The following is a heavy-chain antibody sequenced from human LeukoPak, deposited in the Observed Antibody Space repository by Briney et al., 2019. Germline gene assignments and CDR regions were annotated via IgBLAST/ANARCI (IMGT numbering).Heavy chain of an antibody. V-gene: IGHV3-30*02. J-gene: IGHJ3*02. CDR1: GFTFSSYW. D-gene: IGHD6-13*01. CDR2: IRYDGSNK. Sequence: GGSLRLSCAASGFTFSSYWMSWVRQAPGKGLEWVAFIRYDGSNKYYADSVKGRFTISRDNSKNTLYLQMNSLRAEDTAVYYCAKAQLGEDAFDIWGQGTMVTVSS. CDR3: AKAQLGEDAFDI.